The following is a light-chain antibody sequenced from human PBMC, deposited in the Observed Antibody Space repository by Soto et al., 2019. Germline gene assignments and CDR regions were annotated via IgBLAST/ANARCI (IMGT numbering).Light chain of an antibody. CDR1: SSDVGGYNY. J-gene: IGLJ2*01. CDR2: EVS. Sequence: QPVLTQPPSASGSPGQSVTISCTGTSSDVGGYNYVSWYQQHPGKAPKVMIYEVSKRPSGVPDRFSGSKSGNTASLTVSGLQAEDEADYYCSSYAGSNVVFGGGTQLTVL. V-gene: IGLV2-8*01. CDR3: SSYAGSNVV.